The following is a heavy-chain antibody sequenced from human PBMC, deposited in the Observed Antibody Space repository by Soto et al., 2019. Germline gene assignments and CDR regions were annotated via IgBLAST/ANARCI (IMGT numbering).Heavy chain of an antibody. CDR3: ARALNVVGRYYGMDV. D-gene: IGHD2-2*01. Sequence: SLTCTVSGGCISRDYWSWIRQPPGKGLEWIGYIYYSGSTNYNPSLKSRVTISVDTSKNQFSLKLSSVTAADTAVYYCARALNVVGRYYGMDVWGQGTTVTVSS. J-gene: IGHJ6*02. CDR2: IYYSGST. CDR1: GGCISRDY. V-gene: IGHV4-59*01.